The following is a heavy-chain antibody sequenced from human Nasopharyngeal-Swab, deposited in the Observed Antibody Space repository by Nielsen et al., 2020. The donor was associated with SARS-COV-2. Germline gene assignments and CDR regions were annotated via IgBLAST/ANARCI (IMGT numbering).Heavy chain of an antibody. D-gene: IGHD3-9*01. CDR3: ARGKDFDWLRGGGMDV. V-gene: IGHV1-3*01. CDR1: GGTFSSYA. J-gene: IGHJ6*02. Sequence: ASVKVSCKASGGTFSSYAISWVRQAPGQRLEWMGWINAGNGNTKYSQKFQGRVTITRDTSASTAYMELSSLRSEDTAVYYCARGKDFDWLRGGGMDVWGQGTTVTVSS. CDR2: INAGNGNT.